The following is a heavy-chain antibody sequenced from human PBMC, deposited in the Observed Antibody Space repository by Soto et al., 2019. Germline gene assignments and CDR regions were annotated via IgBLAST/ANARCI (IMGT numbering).Heavy chain of an antibody. Sequence: SVTMSLTCTVAGGYIISGCYYWSWIRKPPGKGLEWIGYIYYSGSTNYNPSLKSRVTISVDTSKNQLSLKLSSVTAADTAVYYCASSNIAAAGFYYYGMDVWGRGTTVTVSS. CDR3: ASSNIAAAGFYYYGMDV. D-gene: IGHD6-13*01. V-gene: IGHV4-61*01. CDR2: IYYSGST. CDR1: GGYIISGCYY. J-gene: IGHJ6*02.